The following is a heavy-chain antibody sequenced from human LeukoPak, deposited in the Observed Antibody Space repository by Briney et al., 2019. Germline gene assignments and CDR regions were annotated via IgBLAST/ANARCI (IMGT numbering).Heavy chain of an antibody. CDR2: ISSSGSTI. Sequence: GGSLRLSCAASGFTFSSYEMNWVRQAPGKGLEWVSYISSSGSTIYYADPMKGRFTISRDNAKKSLYLQMNSLRAEDTAVYYCARLNAGRWELLGGIDYWGQGTLVTVSS. V-gene: IGHV3-48*03. J-gene: IGHJ4*02. D-gene: IGHD1-26*01. CDR3: ARLNAGRWELLGGIDY. CDR1: GFTFSSYE.